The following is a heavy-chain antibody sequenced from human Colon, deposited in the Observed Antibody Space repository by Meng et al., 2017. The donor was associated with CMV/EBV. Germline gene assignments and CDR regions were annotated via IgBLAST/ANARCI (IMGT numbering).Heavy chain of an antibody. D-gene: IGHD5-24*01. Sequence: SETLSLTCTFSGGSISSYYWSWIRQPPGKGLEWIGYMFYSGSTNYNPSLKSRVTISIDTSKNQFSLDLNSVTAADTAVYYCARDGREGYNYYYFDNWGQGMLVTVSS. V-gene: IGHV4-59*12. CDR1: GGSISSYY. CDR3: ARDGREGYNYYYFDN. CDR2: MFYSGST. J-gene: IGHJ4*02.